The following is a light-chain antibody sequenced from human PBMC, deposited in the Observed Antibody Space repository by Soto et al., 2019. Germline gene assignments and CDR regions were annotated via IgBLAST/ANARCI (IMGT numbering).Light chain of an antibody. J-gene: IGKJ1*01. CDR2: EAS. CDR1: QSISSW. V-gene: IGKV1-5*03. CDR3: QQSNNYPWT. Sequence: DIPMTQSPSTLSASVGDRVTITCGASQSISSWLAWYQQKPGKAPKLLIYEASNLESGVPSRFSGSGSGTEFTLTISSLQPDDFATYYCQQSNNYPWTFGQGTKVEIK.